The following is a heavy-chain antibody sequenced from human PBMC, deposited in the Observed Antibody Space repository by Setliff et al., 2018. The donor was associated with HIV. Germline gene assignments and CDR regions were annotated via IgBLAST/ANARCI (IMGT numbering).Heavy chain of an antibody. CDR3: VRQGLTMNRGVPAPILCYFDY. CDR1: GGSIISSSYY. D-gene: IGHD3-10*01. J-gene: IGHJ4*02. Sequence: PSETLSLTCTVSGGSIISSSYYWGWVRQPPGKGLEWSGTMYYRGTTYNNPSLKSRVTFSADTSKNQFTLNLNSVTATDTAVYYCVRQGLTMNRGVPAPILCYFDYWGQGTLVTVSS. CDR2: MYYRGTT. V-gene: IGHV4-39*01.